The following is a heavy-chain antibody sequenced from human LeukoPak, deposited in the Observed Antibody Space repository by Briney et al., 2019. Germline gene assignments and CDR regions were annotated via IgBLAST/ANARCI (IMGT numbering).Heavy chain of an antibody. Sequence: SETLSLTCTVSDNSMNSNDYYWPWIRQPPGRGLEWIGSIYYGGSTYYNPSLQSRVTISIDTSKNQFSLKLSSVTAADTAVYYCARWAVAGRGYFDYWGQGTLVTVSS. V-gene: IGHV4-39*07. D-gene: IGHD6-19*01. J-gene: IGHJ4*02. CDR2: IYYGGST. CDR1: DNSMNSNDYY. CDR3: ARWAVAGRGYFDY.